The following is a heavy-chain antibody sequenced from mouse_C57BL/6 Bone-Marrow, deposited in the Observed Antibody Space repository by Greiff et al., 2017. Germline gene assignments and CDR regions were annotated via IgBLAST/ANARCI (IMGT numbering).Heavy chain of an antibody. CDR2: INPSSGYT. CDR3: ARGRLGRGWFAY. V-gene: IGHV1-4*01. Sequence: QVQLKESGAELARPGASVKMSCKAYGYTFTSYTMHWVKQRPGQGLEWIGYINPSSGYTKYNQKFKDKATLTADKSSSTAYMQLSSLTSEDSAVYYCARGRLGRGWFAYWGQGTLVTVSA. CDR1: GYTFTSYT. D-gene: IGHD4-1*01. J-gene: IGHJ3*01.